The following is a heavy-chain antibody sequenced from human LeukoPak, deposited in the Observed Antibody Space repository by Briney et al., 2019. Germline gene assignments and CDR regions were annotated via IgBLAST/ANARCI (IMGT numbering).Heavy chain of an antibody. Sequence: SSETLSLTCTFSGGSISPYYWSWIRQPAGKGLEWIGRIYTSGSTNYNPSLKSRVTMSVDTSKNQFSLKLSSVTAADTAVYHCARDLSSSSSRGYFDYWGQGTLVTVSS. CDR3: ARDLSSSSSRGYFDY. CDR1: GGSISPYY. D-gene: IGHD6-13*01. J-gene: IGHJ4*02. V-gene: IGHV4-4*07. CDR2: IYTSGST.